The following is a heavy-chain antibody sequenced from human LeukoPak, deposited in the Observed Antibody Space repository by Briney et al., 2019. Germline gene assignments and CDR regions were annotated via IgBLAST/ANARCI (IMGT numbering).Heavy chain of an antibody. CDR1: GFAFSTYT. Sequence: GGSLRLSCAASGFAFSTYTLNWVRQAPGKGLEWLSYISAGGGTIYYADSVKGRFTVSKDNAKNSLYLQMNSLRDEDTAVYYCARGSYFDYWGQGTLVTVSS. CDR2: ISAGGGTI. V-gene: IGHV3-48*02. CDR3: ARGSYFDY. J-gene: IGHJ4*02.